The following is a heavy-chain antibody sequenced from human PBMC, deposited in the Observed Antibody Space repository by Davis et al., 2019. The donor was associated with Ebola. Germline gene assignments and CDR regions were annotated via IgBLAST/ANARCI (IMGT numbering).Heavy chain of an antibody. CDR2: IYPADSDT. V-gene: IGHV5-51*01. D-gene: IGHD3-10*01. Sequence: GESLKISCKGSGYTFTNYWIAWVRQMPGKGLELMGMIYPADSDTRYSPSFQGQVTMSADRSIRTVYLQWSYLKASDTAIYYCASRGNGRSGFDYWGQGTLVTVSS. CDR1: GYTFTNYW. J-gene: IGHJ4*02. CDR3: ASRGNGRSGFDY.